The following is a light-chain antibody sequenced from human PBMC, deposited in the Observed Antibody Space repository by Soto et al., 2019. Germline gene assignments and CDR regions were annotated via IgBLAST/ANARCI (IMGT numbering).Light chain of an antibody. V-gene: IGKV1-39*01. Sequence: DIQMTQSPSSLSASAGDTVTITCRASQNIVDYVSWYQQRPGKAPRLLLFSSSILHNGVSSRFSGDGSGTVFTLTITGLQPEDFATYYCQQTFSTHITFGGGTTVEVK. CDR2: SSS. CDR3: QQTFSTHIT. J-gene: IGKJ4*01. CDR1: QNIVDY.